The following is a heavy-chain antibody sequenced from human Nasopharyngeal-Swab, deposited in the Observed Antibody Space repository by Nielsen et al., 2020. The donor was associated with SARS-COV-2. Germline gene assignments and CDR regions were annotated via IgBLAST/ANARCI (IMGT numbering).Heavy chain of an antibody. V-gene: IGHV1-69*01. CDR2: IIPIFGTA. J-gene: IGHJ6*02. D-gene: IGHD2-15*01. Sequence: WVRQAPGQGLEWMGGIIPIFGTANYAQKFQGRVTITADESTGTAYMELGSLRSEDTAVYYCAREGVVAVAGSDYYGMDVWGQGTTVTVSS. CDR3: AREGVVAVAGSDYYGMDV.